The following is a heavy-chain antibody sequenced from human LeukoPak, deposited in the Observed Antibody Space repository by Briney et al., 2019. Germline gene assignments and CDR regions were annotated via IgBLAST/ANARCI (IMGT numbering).Heavy chain of an antibody. Sequence: PGGSLRLSCAASGFTFDDYAMHWVRQAPGKGLEWVSLISWDGGSTYYADSVKGRFTISRDNSKNSLYLQMNSLRPEATALYYCAKDIHYDSSGYMDVWGKGTTVTVSS. V-gene: IGHV3-43D*04. J-gene: IGHJ6*03. CDR2: ISWDGGST. D-gene: IGHD3-22*01. CDR3: AKDIHYDSSGYMDV. CDR1: GFTFDDYA.